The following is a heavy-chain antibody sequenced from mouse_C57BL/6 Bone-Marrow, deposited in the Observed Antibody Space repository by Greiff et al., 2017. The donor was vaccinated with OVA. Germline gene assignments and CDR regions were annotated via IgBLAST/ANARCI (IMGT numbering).Heavy chain of an antibody. Sequence: VQLQQSVAELVRPGASVTLSCTASGFNIKNTYMHWVKQRPEQGLEWIGRIDPANDNTKYAPQFQGKATMTADTSSNTAYLQLSSLSSEDTAVDCCAGESIGRGVYAMDYWGQGTSVTVSS. V-gene: IGHV14-3*01. J-gene: IGHJ4*01. D-gene: IGHD1-1*01. CDR1: GFNIKNTY. CDR2: IDPANDNT. CDR3: AGESIGRGVYAMDY.